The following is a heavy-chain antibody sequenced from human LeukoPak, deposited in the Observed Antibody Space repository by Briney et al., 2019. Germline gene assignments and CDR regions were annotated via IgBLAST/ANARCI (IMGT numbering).Heavy chain of an antibody. J-gene: IGHJ3*02. Sequence: GGSLRLSCAASGFTFSSYAMSWVRQAPGKGLEGVSAISGSGGSTYYADSVKGRFTISRDNSKNTLYLQMNSLRAEDTAVYYCAKTGDYYDSSGYVDAFDIWGQGTMVTVSS. V-gene: IGHV3-23*01. CDR2: ISGSGGST. CDR1: GFTFSSYA. D-gene: IGHD3-22*01. CDR3: AKTGDYYDSSGYVDAFDI.